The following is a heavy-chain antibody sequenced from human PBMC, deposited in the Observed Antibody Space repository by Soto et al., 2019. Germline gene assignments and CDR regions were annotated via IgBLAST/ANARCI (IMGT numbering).Heavy chain of an antibody. Sequence: QVQLVESGGGVVQPGRSLRLSCAASGFTFRSYAMHWVRQAPGKGLEWVAVISYDEKKTYYADSVKGRFTISRDNSKTKRYLQVNSLSAEDTAVYDCARAMDMARASKDNWFDPWGQGTLVTVSS. CDR2: ISYDEKKT. J-gene: IGHJ5*02. D-gene: IGHD2-2*03. CDR1: GFTFRSYA. V-gene: IGHV3-30*04. CDR3: ARAMDMARASKDNWFDP.